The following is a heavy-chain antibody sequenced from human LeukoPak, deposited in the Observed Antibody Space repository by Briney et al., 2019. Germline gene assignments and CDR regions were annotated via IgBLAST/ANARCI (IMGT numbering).Heavy chain of an antibody. V-gene: IGHV3-23*01. CDR1: GFTFSSSA. D-gene: IGHD3-22*01. J-gene: IGHJ4*02. CDR3: AKDRGYYDTSGYLI. CDR2: ISGSGGNT. Sequence: GGSLRLSCAASGFTFSSSAMTWVRQAPGKGLEWVSLISGSGGNTYYADSVKGRFTISRDDSRNTLYLQMNSLRAEDTAVYYCAKDRGYYDTSGYLIWGQGTLVTVSS.